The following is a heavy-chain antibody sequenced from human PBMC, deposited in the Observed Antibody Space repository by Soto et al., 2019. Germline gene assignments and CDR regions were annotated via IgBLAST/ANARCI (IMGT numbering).Heavy chain of an antibody. D-gene: IGHD3-9*01. CDR2: IVVGSGNT. J-gene: IGHJ6*02. V-gene: IGHV1-58*01. CDR1: GFTFTSSA. Sequence: ASVKVSCKASGFTFTSSAVQWVRQARGQRLEWIGWIVVGSGNTNYAQKFQERVTITRDMSTSTAYMELSSLRSEDTAAYYCAAGYYDILTGSNYGMDVWGQGTTVTVSS. CDR3: AAGYYDILTGSNYGMDV.